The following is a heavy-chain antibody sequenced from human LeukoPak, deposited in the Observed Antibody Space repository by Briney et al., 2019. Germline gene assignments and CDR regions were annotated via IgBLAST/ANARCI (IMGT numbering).Heavy chain of an antibody. J-gene: IGHJ3*02. V-gene: IGHV3-74*01. D-gene: IGHD3-22*01. CDR3: ARDVVFYYFDSSGYFGAFDI. Sequence: GGSLRLSCAASGFTFSDFWMHWVRQAPGRGLVWVSRINSGGTVTNYADSVKGRLTISRDNAKNTLYLQMNSLRAEDTAVYYCARDVVFYYFDSSGYFGAFDIWGQGTMVTVSS. CDR1: GFTFSDFW. CDR2: INSGGTVT.